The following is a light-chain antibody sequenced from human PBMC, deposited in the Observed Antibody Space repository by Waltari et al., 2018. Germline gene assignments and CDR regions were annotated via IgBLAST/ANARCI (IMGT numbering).Light chain of an antibody. J-gene: IGKJ2*01. Sequence: VVLTQSPLSLAVTLGHPASTSCIPSQSLVKSDGNTYLNWFQQRPGHSPRRLIYQVYNRDSRVPDRFSGSVSDTDFTLKISRVEAEDVGVYFCMQGTHWPPYTFGQGTKLEIK. CDR2: QVY. CDR3: MQGTHWPPYT. CDR1: QSLVKSDGNTY. V-gene: IGKV2-30*01.